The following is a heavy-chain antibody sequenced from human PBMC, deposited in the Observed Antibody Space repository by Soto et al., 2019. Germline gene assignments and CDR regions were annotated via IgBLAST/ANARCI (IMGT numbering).Heavy chain of an antibody. CDR2: IYYSGST. CDR1: GDSISSRSYY. Sequence: SETLSLTCTVTGDSISSRSYYWGWIRQPPGKGLEWIGSIYYSGSTYNNPSLRSRVSMSIDTSKDQFSLKLKSVTAADTALYFCARQRTSVVTQAYFDVWGPGPLVTVSS. J-gene: IGHJ4*02. CDR3: ARQRTSVVTQAYFDV. V-gene: IGHV4-39*01. D-gene: IGHD2-21*02.